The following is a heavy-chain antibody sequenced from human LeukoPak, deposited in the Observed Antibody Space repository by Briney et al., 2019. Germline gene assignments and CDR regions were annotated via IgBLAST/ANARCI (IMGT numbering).Heavy chain of an antibody. D-gene: IGHD6-19*01. J-gene: IGHJ4*02. CDR1: GGSISSGGYY. V-gene: IGHV4-39*01. CDR3: ARIRPYSSGPDY. CDR2: IYYSGST. Sequence: SETLSLTCTVSGGSISSGGYYWGWIRQPPGKGLEWIGSIYYSGSTYYNPSLKSRVTISVDTSKNQFSLKLSSVTAADTAVYYCARIRPYSSGPDYWGQGTLVTVSS.